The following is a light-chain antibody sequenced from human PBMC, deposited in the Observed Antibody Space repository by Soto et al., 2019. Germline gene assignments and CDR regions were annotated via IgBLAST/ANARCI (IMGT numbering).Light chain of an antibody. J-gene: IGLJ1*01. CDR3: QVWDSSSDHPDYV. V-gene: IGLV3-21*04. CDR1: NIGSKS. CDR2: YDS. Sequence: SYELTQPPSVSVAPGKTARITCGGNNIGSKSVHWYQQKPGQAPVLVIYYDSDRPSGIPERFSGSNSGNTATLTISRVEAGDEADYYCQVWDSSSDHPDYVFGTGTKVT.